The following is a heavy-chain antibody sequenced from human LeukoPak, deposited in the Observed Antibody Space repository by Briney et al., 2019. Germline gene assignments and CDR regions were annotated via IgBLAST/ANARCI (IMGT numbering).Heavy chain of an antibody. CDR3: ARDRGLEGDLGDYEGYLDL. CDR1: GFTFSSYS. D-gene: IGHD4-17*01. CDR2: ISSTSSAI. J-gene: IGHJ2*01. Sequence: HPGGSLRLSCAASGFTFSSYSMNWVRQAPGKGLEWLSYISSTSSAIYYADSLKGRFTISRDNAKNSLSLQISGLRVDDTAVYFCARDRGLEGDLGDYEGYLDLWGRGTLVTVSS. V-gene: IGHV3-48*04.